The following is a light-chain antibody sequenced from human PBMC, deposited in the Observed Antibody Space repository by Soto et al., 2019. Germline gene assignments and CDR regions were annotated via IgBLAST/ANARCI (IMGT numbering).Light chain of an antibody. CDR3: QQRSNGPALT. CDR2: DAS. Sequence: EIVLTHSPATLSLSPGERATPSCRASQSVSSYLAWYQQKPGQAPRLLIYDASNRATGIPARFSGSGSGTDFTLTISSLEPEDFAFYYCQQRSNGPALTFGGGTKVDIK. J-gene: IGKJ4*01. V-gene: IGKV3-11*01. CDR1: QSVSSY.